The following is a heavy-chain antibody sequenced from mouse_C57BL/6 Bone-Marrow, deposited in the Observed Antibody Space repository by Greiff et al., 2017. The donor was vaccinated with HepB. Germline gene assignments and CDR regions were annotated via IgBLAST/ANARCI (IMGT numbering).Heavy chain of an antibody. V-gene: IGHV1-31*01. Sequence: VQLQQSGPELVKPGASVKISCKASGYSFTGYYMHWVKQSHGNILDWIGYIYPYNGVSSYNQKFKGEATLTVDKSSSTAYMELRSLTSEDSAVYYCARLGTSSGYDYAMDYWGQGTSVTVSS. CDR1: GYSFTGYY. J-gene: IGHJ4*01. CDR2: IYPYNGVS. CDR3: ARLGTSSGYDYAMDY. D-gene: IGHD3-2*02.